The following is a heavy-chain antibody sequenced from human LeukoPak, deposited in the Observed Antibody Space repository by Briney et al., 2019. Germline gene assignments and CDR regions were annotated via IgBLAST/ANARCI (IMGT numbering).Heavy chain of an antibody. CDR1: GFTFSSYA. CDR2: ISGSGGST. J-gene: IGHJ3*02. Sequence: GGSLRLSCAASGFTFSSYAMSWVRQAPGKGLEWVSAISGSGGSTYYADSVKGRFTISRDNSKNTLYLQMNSLRAEDTAIYYCAKVNYDSSGYDAFDIWGQGTMVTVSS. D-gene: IGHD3-22*01. CDR3: AKVNYDSSGYDAFDI. V-gene: IGHV3-23*01.